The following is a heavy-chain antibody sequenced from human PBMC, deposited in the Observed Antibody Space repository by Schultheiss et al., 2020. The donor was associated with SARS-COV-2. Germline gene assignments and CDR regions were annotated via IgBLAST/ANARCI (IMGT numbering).Heavy chain of an antibody. D-gene: IGHD6-6*01. V-gene: IGHV4-34*01. CDR3: ARAPLEYSSSSNGRWFDP. CDR2: INHSGST. CDR1: GGSFSGYY. J-gene: IGHJ5*02. Sequence: SETLSLTCAVYGGSFSGYYWSWIRQPPGKGLEWIGEINHSGSTNYNPSLKSRVTISVDTSKNQFSLKLSSVTAADTAVYYCARAPLEYSSSSNGRWFDPWGQGTLVTVSS.